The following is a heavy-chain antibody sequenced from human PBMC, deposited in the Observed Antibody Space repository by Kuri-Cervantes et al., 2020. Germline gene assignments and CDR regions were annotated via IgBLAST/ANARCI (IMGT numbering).Heavy chain of an antibody. J-gene: IGHJ4*02. CDR2: ISSSGSTI. CDR1: GFIFRNYG. Sequence: GGSLRLSCAASGFIFRNYGMNWVRQAPGKGLEWVSYISSSGSTIYYADSVKGRFTISRDNAKNSLYLQMNSLRAEDTAVYYCARGTTIFGVVIIPFDYWGQGTLVTVSS. V-gene: IGHV3-48*03. D-gene: IGHD3-3*01. CDR3: ARGTTIFGVVIIPFDY.